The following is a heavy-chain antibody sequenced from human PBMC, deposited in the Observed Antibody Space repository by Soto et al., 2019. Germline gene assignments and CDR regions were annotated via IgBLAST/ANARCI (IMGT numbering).Heavy chain of an antibody. D-gene: IGHD1-1*01. Sequence: PGGSLRLSCATSGFTFIGYSMHWFRQAPGKGLEWVAVTSSDGGTKFYADSVKGRFTVSRDNSKNTLYLQMNSLRAEDTAVYYCARESTGTTKRAYYYGMDVWGQGTTVTVSS. CDR3: ARESTGTTKRAYYYGMDV. J-gene: IGHJ6*02. CDR2: TSSDGGTK. CDR1: GFTFIGYS. V-gene: IGHV3-30-3*01.